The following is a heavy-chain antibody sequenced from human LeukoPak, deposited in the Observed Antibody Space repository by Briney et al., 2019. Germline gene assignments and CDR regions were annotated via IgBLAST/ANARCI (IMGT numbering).Heavy chain of an antibody. J-gene: IGHJ4*02. Sequence: ASVKVSCKASGYTLISYYMHWVRQAPGQGLEWMGIINPSGGDTNYAQKFQGRVSMTSDTSTSTVSMELSSLRSEDTAVYYCARDPETWQAAWGQGTLVTVSS. V-gene: IGHV1-46*01. D-gene: IGHD6-25*01. CDR2: INPSGGDT. CDR1: GYTLISYY. CDR3: ARDPETWQAA.